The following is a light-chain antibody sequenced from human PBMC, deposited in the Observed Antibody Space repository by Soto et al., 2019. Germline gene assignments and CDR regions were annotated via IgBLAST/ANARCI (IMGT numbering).Light chain of an antibody. J-gene: IGKJ5*01. CDR3: QQYDSSPIT. V-gene: IGKV3-20*01. CDR1: QSVSSSY. CDR2: GAS. Sequence: EIVLTQSRGTLSLSPGARATLPRRASQSVSSSYLAWYQQKPGQAPSILIYGASRRDTGIPDRFSGSGSGTDFTLTISSLEPEDFAVYYCQQYDSSPITFGQGTRVEIK.